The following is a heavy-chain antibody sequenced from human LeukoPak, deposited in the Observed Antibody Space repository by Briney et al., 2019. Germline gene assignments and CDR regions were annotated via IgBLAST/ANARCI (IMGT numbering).Heavy chain of an antibody. CDR3: ASTELEMATILS. V-gene: IGHV3-23*01. Sequence: GGSLRLSCAASGFTFNEYYMSWIRQVPGKGLEWVSGISGSGSSTYYADSVKGRFTISRDNSKNTLYLQVNSLRAEDTAVYHCASTELEMATILSWGQGTMVTVSS. J-gene: IGHJ3*01. D-gene: IGHD5-24*01. CDR2: ISGSGSST. CDR1: GFTFNEYY.